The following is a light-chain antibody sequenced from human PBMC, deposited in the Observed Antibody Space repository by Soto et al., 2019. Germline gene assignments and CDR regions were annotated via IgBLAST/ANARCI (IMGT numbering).Light chain of an antibody. CDR3: EQYGSSPFP. V-gene: IGKV3-20*01. CDR1: QSVSSSY. J-gene: IGKJ3*01. CDR2: GAS. Sequence: EIVLTQSPGTLSLSPGERATLSCRASQSVSSSYLAWYQQKPGQAPRLLIYGASSRATGIPDRFSGSGSGTAFALTISSLEPDDFAVYYCEQYGSSPFPFGPGTKVHLK.